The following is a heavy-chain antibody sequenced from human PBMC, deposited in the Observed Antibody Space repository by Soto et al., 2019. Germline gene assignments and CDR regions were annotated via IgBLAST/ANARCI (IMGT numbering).Heavy chain of an antibody. CDR3: AKGEGFRRADYFDY. J-gene: IGHJ4*02. CDR2: ISTNGGST. D-gene: IGHD6-13*01. V-gene: IGHV3-64*04. Sequence: GGSLRLSCSASGFTFSIYAMHWVRQAPGKGLEYVSSISTNGGSTDYADSVKGRFTISRDNSKNTLYLQMNSLRAEDTAVYYCAKGEGFRRADYFDYWGQGTLVTVSS. CDR1: GFTFSIYA.